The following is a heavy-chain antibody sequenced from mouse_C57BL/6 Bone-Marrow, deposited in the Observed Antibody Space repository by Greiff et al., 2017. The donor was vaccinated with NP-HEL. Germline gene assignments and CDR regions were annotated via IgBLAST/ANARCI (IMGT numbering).Heavy chain of an antibody. CDR3: TTSTTVYY. CDR2: IDPENGDT. D-gene: IGHD1-1*01. Sequence: EVMLVESGAELVRPGASVKLSCTASGFNIKDDYMHWVKQRPEQGLEWIGWIDPENGDTEYASKFQGKATITADTSSNTAYLQLSSLTSEDTAVYYCTTSTTVYYWGQGTTLTVSS. V-gene: IGHV14-4*01. J-gene: IGHJ2*01. CDR1: GFNIKDDY.